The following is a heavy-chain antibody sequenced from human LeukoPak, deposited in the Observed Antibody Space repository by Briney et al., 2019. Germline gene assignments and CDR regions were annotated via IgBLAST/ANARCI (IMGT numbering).Heavy chain of an antibody. D-gene: IGHD4-17*01. V-gene: IGHV3-30*14. J-gene: IGHJ4*02. CDR2: ISYDGSNK. Sequence: PGGSLRLSCAASGFTFSTYAMHWVRQGPGKGLEWVAVISYDGSNKYYADSVKGRFTISRDNSKNTLYLQMSSLRAEDTAVYYCVKATVTSSYFDYFDYWGQGTLVTVSS. CDR1: GFTFSTYA. CDR3: VKATVTSSYFDYFDY.